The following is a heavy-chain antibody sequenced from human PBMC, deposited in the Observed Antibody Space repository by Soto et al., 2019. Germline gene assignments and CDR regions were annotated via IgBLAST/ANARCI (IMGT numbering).Heavy chain of an antibody. Sequence: GGSLRLSCAASGFTFSSYGMHWVRQAPGKGLEWVAVISYDGSNKYYADSVKGRFTISRDNSKNTLYLQMNSLRAEDTAVYYCAKDPSAAGKLGYFQHWGQGTLVTVSS. CDR3: AKDPSAAGKLGYFQH. CDR2: ISYDGSNK. CDR1: GFTFSSYG. D-gene: IGHD6-13*01. J-gene: IGHJ1*01. V-gene: IGHV3-30*18.